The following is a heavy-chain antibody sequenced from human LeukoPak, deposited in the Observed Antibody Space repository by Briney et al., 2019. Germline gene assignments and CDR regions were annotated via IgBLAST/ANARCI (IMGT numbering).Heavy chain of an antibody. CDR2: INTNTGNP. CDR1: GYTFTSYA. Sequence: ASVKVSCKASGYTFTSYAMNWVRQAPGQGLEWMGWINTNTGNPTYAQGFTGRFVFSLDTSVSTAYVQISSLKAEDTAVYYCAKEGQYSSSWYLGYWGQGTLVTVSS. V-gene: IGHV7-4-1*02. CDR3: AKEGQYSSSWYLGY. D-gene: IGHD6-13*01. J-gene: IGHJ4*02.